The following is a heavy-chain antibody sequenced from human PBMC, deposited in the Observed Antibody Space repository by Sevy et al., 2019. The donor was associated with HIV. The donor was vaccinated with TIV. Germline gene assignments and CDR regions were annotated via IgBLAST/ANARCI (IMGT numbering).Heavy chain of an antibody. V-gene: IGHV4-4*02. Sequence: SKTLSLTCAVSGGSISSSNWWSWVRQPPGKGLEWIGEIYHSGSTNYNPSLKSRVTISVDKSKNQFSLKLSSVTAADTAVYYCARVGESRTTMVQGVHYYYYGMDVWGQGTTVTVSS. J-gene: IGHJ6*02. CDR2: IYHSGST. CDR3: ARVGESRTTMVQGVHYYYYGMDV. CDR1: GGSISSSNW. D-gene: IGHD3-10*01.